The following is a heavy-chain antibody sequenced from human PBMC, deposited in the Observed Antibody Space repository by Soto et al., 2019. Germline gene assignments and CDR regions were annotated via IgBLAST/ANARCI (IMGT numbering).Heavy chain of an antibody. V-gene: IGHV1-18*01. J-gene: IGHJ5*02. CDR2: ISAYNGNT. CDR3: VSIPASSDILVVVAAWTWFDL. Sequence: ASVKVSCKASGYTFTSYGISWVRQAPGQGLEWMGWISAYNGNTNYAQKLQGRVTMTTDSSTSTAYMELSSLRSDDTAVYYCVSIPASSDILVVVAAWTWFDLWGQGTLVTVSS. D-gene: IGHD2-15*01. CDR1: GYTFTSYG.